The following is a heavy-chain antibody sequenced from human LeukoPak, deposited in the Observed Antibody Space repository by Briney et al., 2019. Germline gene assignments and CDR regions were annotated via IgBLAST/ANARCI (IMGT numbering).Heavy chain of an antibody. CDR3: AREGYEYLGCPFDY. V-gene: IGHV3-53*01. CDR1: GFTVSSNY. J-gene: IGHJ4*02. D-gene: IGHD2/OR15-2a*01. Sequence: PGGSLRLSCAASGFTVSSNYMSWVRQAPGKGLEWVSVIYSGGATNYADSVKGRFTISRDNSKNTLYLQMNSLRDEDTAMYYCAREGYEYLGCPFDYWGQGTLVTVSS. CDR2: IYSGGAT.